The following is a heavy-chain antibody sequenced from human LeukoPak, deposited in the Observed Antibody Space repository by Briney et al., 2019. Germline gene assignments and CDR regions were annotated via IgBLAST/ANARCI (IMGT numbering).Heavy chain of an antibody. CDR1: GFTFDDYA. V-gene: IGHV3-9*01. D-gene: IGHD3-16*02. CDR2: ISWNSGSI. J-gene: IGHJ4*02. CDR3: AKAESLGELSFRSLWYFDY. Sequence: GGSLRLSCAASGFTFDDYAMHWVRQAPGKGLEWVSGISWNSGSIGYADSVKGRFTISRDNAKNSLYLQMNSLRAEDTALYYCAKAESLGELSFRSLWYFDYWGQGTLVTVSS.